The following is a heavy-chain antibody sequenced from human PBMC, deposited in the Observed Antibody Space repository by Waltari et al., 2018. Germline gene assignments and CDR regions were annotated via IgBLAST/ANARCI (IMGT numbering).Heavy chain of an antibody. V-gene: IGHV4-61*02. Sequence: QVQLQESGPGLVKPSQTLSLTCTVSGGSISSGSYYWSWIRQPAGKGLEWIGRIYTSGGTNYNPSLKSRVTISVDTSKNQFSLKLSSVTAADTAVYYCARDTYHYETSGPFDSWGQGTLVTVSS. CDR1: GGSISSGSYY. D-gene: IGHD3-22*01. CDR2: IYTSGGT. J-gene: IGHJ4*02. CDR3: ARDTYHYETSGPFDS.